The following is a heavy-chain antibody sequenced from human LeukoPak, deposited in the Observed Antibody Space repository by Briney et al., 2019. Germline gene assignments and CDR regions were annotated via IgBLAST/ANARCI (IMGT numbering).Heavy chain of an antibody. Sequence: SETLSLTCADHGGSLSGYYWDCIRQPPGRGLEWIAEINHGGSTNYNPPLTSRVTISVDTSKYQFSLRLTSVTAADTAVYYCARGRNYYDNSAYYSLIFDSWGQGTLVTVSS. J-gene: IGHJ4*02. D-gene: IGHD3-22*01. CDR3: ARGRNYYDNSAYYSLIFDS. CDR2: INHGGST. CDR1: GGSLSGYY. V-gene: IGHV4-34*01.